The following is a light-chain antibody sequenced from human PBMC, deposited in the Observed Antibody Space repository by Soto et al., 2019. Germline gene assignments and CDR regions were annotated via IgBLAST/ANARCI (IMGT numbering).Light chain of an antibody. CDR2: GAS. Sequence: EIVLTQSPATLSVSPGERATLSFGASQSVRSNFLAWYQQKPGQAPRRVVYGASTWATGVPPRFTGSGSGTEFTLTISGLQSEDFAVYYCQQYKSWPITFGQGTRLEI. CDR3: QQYKSWPIT. CDR1: QSVRSN. J-gene: IGKJ5*01. V-gene: IGKV3D-15*01.